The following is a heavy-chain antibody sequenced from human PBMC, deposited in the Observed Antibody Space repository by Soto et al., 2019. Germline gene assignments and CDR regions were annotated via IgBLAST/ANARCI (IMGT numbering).Heavy chain of an antibody. J-gene: IGHJ5*02. V-gene: IGHV4-38-2*02. CDR1: GYSISSCYY. Sequence: PSETLSLTCAVSGYSISSCYYWGWIRQPPGKGLEWIGSIYHSGSTYYNPSLKSRVTISVDTSKNQFSLKLSSVTAADTAVYYCSRDPTALRPWFDPRGQGTLVIVSS. CDR3: SRDPTALRPWFDP. CDR2: IYHSGST.